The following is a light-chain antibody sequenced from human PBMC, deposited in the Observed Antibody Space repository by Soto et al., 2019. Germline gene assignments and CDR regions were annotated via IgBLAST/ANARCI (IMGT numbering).Light chain of an antibody. CDR3: SAWDASLNGVI. J-gene: IGLJ2*01. Sequence: QSALTQPPSASGTPGQRVTISCSGSSSNIGTYTVNWYQQVPGTAPKLLIYSNNQRPSGVPDRFSGSKSGTSASLAISGLQSEDEADYYCSAWDASLNGVIFGGGTKLTVL. V-gene: IGLV1-44*01. CDR1: SSNIGTYT. CDR2: SNN.